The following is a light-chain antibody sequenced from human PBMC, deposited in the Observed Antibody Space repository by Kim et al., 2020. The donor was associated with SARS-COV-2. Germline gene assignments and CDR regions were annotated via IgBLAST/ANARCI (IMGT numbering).Light chain of an antibody. CDR2: LGS. CDR3: MQVLQAPHT. J-gene: IGKJ2*01. CDR1: QSLLHSNGYNY. Sequence: DIVMTQSPLSLPVTPGEPASISCRSSQSLLHSNGYNYLDWYLQKPGQSPQVLIYLGSNRASGVPDRFSGSGSDTDFTLKISRVEAEDVGVYFCMQVLQAPHTFGQGTKLEI. V-gene: IGKV2-28*01.